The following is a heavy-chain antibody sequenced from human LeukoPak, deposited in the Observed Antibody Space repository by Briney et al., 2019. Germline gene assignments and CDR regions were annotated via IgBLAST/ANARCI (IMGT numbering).Heavy chain of an antibody. CDR3: ARSRGAGPGAYFDY. D-gene: IGHD6-19*01. J-gene: IGHJ4*02. Sequence: GGSLRLSCAASGFTFANYAMSWVRQGPGKGLEWVSTISGSGGSTYYADSVEGRFTISRDNTENSLYLQMNSLRAEDTAVYYCARSRGAGPGAYFDYWGQGTVVTVTS. CDR1: GFTFANYA. V-gene: IGHV3-23*01. CDR2: ISGSGGST.